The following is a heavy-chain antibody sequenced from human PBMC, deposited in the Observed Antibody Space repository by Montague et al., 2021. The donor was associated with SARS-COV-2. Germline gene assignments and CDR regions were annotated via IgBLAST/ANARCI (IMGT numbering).Heavy chain of an antibody. CDR2: ISYDGSKK. V-gene: IGHV3-30*04. J-gene: IGHJ6*02. Sequence: SLRLSCAASRFTFNTYTMHWVRQAPGKGLQWVAVISYDGSKKYYTDSVKGRFTISRDNSRNTLSLQMNSLRSEDSAVYYCARDGSGYASNYFYVMDVWGQGTMVTVSS. D-gene: IGHD3-22*01. CDR3: ARDGSGYASNYFYVMDV. CDR1: RFTFNTYT.